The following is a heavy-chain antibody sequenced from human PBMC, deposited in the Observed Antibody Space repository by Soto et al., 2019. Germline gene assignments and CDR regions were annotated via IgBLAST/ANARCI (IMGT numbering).Heavy chain of an antibody. CDR1: GGSISSYY. J-gene: IGHJ5*02. CDR2: IYYSGST. CDR3: ARGSFYSSGWYQSYWFDP. V-gene: IGHV4-59*01. Sequence: PSETLSLTCTVSGGSISSYYWSWIRQPPGKGLEWIGYIYYSGSTNYNPPLKSRVTISVDTSKNQFSLKLSSVTAADTAVYYCARGSFYSSGWYQSYWFDPWGQGTLVTVSS. D-gene: IGHD6-19*01.